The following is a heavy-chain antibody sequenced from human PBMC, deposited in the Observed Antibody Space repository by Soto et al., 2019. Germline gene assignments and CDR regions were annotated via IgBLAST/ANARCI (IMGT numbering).Heavy chain of an antibody. J-gene: IGHJ4*02. CDR1: SRSFRDYY. Sequence: SETLSLTCAVYSRSFRDYYWTWISQPLGKGLEFIGEINHSGTTHYNPSLKSRVTISVDTSKNHFSLKMNSVTAADTAVYYCARSPKSTDFPYYFDFWGQGTLVTVS. D-gene: IGHD2-21*01. CDR2: INHSGTT. CDR3: ARSPKSTDFPYYFDF. V-gene: IGHV4-34*01.